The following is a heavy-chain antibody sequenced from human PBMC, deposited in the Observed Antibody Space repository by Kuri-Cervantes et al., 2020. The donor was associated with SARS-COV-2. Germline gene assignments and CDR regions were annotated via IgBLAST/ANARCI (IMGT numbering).Heavy chain of an antibody. J-gene: IGHJ2*01. V-gene: IGHV4-38-2*01. D-gene: IGHD2-2*01. CDR1: GYSISSGYY. CDR3: ARVRYCSSTSCRLGWYFDL. CDR2: IYRSGST. Sequence: SETLSLTCAVSGYSISSGYYWGWIRQPPGKGLEWIGSIYRSGSTYYNPSLKSRVTISVDTSKNQFSLKLSSVTAADTAVYYCARVRYCSSTSCRLGWYFDLWGRGTLVTVSS.